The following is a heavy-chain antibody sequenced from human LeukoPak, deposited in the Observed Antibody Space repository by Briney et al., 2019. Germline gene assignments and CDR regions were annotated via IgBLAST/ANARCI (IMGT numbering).Heavy chain of an antibody. CDR2: IYHSGST. CDR1: SGSISSSYW. Sequence: PSETLSLTCAVSSGSISSSYWWSWVRQPPGKGLEWIGEIYHSGSTNYNPSLKSRVTISIDKSKNQFSLMLSSVTAADTAVYYWARDFRERRGITGPHGMDVWGQGTTVTVSS. D-gene: IGHD1-20*01. CDR3: ARDFRERRGITGPHGMDV. V-gene: IGHV4-4*02. J-gene: IGHJ6*02.